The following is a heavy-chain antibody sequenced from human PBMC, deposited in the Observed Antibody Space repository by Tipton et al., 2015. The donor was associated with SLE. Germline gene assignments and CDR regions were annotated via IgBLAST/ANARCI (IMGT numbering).Heavy chain of an antibody. CDR2: ISDSGSP. D-gene: IGHD6-19*01. J-gene: IGHJ6*02. V-gene: IGHV4-59*12. CDR1: TGSMKSFF. CDR3: ALSRGGYSSGSYRWYYYGLDV. Sequence: TLSLTCSLSTGSMKSFFWTWIRQSPEKGLEWIGEISDSGSPKYNPSFLSRATMSADSSKNQFSLKLSSVTAADTAVYYCALSRGGYSSGSYRWYYYGLDVWGQGTTVTVSS.